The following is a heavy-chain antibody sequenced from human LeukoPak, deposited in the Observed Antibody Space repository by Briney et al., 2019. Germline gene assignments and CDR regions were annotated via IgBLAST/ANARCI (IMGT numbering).Heavy chain of an antibody. CDR2: ISYDESDK. CDR1: GFTFSNYG. CDR3: AKGVVAATNAAYYGMDA. J-gene: IGHJ6*02. V-gene: IGHV3-30*18. Sequence: GGSLRLSCAASGFTFSNYGMHWVRQAPGKGLEWVAVISYDESDKYYADSVKGRFTISRDNSKNTLYLQMNSLRPEDTAVYYCAKGVVAATNAAYYGMDAWGQGTTVTVSS. D-gene: IGHD2-15*01.